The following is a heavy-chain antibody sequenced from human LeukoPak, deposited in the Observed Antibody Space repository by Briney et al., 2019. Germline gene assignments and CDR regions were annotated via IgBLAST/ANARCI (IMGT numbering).Heavy chain of an antibody. J-gene: IGHJ6*02. CDR1: GFTFSTYW. CDR2: IRKDGSDI. CDR3: ARLRYYGMDV. V-gene: IGHV3-7*01. Sequence: GGSLRLSCAASGFTFSTYWMSWVRQAPGKGLEWVANIRKDGSDIHYVDSVKGRFTISRDNAKNSLYLQMNSLRAEDTAVYYCARLRYYGMDVWGQGTTVTVSS.